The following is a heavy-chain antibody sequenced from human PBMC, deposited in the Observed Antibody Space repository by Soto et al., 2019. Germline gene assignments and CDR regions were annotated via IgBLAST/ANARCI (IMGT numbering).Heavy chain of an antibody. CDR1: GFTFSDYY. CDR3: AREPLAYCGGDCNWFGP. D-gene: IGHD2-21*02. CDR2: ISSSGSTI. J-gene: IGHJ5*02. V-gene: IGHV3-11*01. Sequence: PGGSLRLSCAASGFTFSDYYMSWIRQAPGKGLEWVSYISSSGSTIYYADSVKGRFTISRDNAKNSLYLQMNSLRAEDTAVYYCAREPLAYCGGDCNWFGPLRQGTPVPVSP.